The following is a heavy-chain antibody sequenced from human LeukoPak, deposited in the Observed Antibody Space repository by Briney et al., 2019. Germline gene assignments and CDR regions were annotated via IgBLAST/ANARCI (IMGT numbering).Heavy chain of an antibody. CDR3: AKDIGADYYYDSSGYFI. D-gene: IGHD3-22*01. V-gene: IGHV3-43*02. J-gene: IGHJ3*02. Sequence: PGGSLRLSCAAPGFTFDNYAMHWVRQVPGKGLEWVSLISGDGDSTYYPDSVKGRFTISRDNSKNSLYLQMNSLRTEDTALYYCAKDIGADYYYDSSGYFIWGQGTMVTVSS. CDR1: GFTFDNYA. CDR2: ISGDGDST.